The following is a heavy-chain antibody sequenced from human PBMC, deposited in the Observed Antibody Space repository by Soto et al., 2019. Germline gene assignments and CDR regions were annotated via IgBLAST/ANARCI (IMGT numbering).Heavy chain of an antibody. V-gene: IGHV3-33*06. CDR2: IWYDGSNK. D-gene: IGHD6-13*01. CDR3: VKNGAAAGLYYYYYYMDV. Sequence: GGSLRLSCAASGFTFSSYGMHWVRQAPGKGLEWVAVIWYDGSNKYYADSVKGRFTISRDNSKNTLYLQMNSLRAEDTAVYYCVKNGAAAGLYYYYYYMDVWGKGTTVTVSS. CDR1: GFTFSSYG. J-gene: IGHJ6*03.